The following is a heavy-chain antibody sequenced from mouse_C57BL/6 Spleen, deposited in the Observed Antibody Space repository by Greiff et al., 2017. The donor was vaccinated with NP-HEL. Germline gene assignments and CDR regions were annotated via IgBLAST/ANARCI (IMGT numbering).Heavy chain of an antibody. J-gene: IGHJ4*01. CDR1: GFSLTSYG. Sequence: VKLVESGPGLVAPSQSLSITCTVSGFSLTSYGVSWVRQPPGKGLEWLGVIWGDGSTNYHSALISRLSISKDNSKSQVFLKLNSLQTDDTATYYCAFITTVVATDYYAMDYWGQGTSVTVSS. V-gene: IGHV2-3*01. CDR3: AFITTVVATDYYAMDY. D-gene: IGHD1-1*01. CDR2: IWGDGST.